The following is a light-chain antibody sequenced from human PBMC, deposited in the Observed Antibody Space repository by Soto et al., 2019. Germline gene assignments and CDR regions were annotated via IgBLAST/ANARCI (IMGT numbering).Light chain of an antibody. CDR3: QQYSSFWT. V-gene: IGKV1-5*03. CDR2: KAS. CDR1: QSISTW. Sequence: DIQMGESPSSLSAAGGGRVSITCRARQSISTWLAWYHQKPGKAPKLLIYKASTLESGVPSRFSGSGSGTEFTLTISSLQPDDFATYYCQQYSSFWTFGQGTKVDIK. J-gene: IGKJ1*01.